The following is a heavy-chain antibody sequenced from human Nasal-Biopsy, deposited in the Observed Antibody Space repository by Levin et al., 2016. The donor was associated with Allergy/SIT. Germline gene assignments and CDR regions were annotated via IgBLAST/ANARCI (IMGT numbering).Heavy chain of an antibody. D-gene: IGHD3-22*01. CDR1: GFIVSDHY. CDR2: RKNKANSDIT. V-gene: IGHV3-72*01. J-gene: IGHJ4*02. CDR3: VTYMYDTSVY. Sequence: GESLKISCAASGFIVSDHYMDWVRQAPGKGLEWVGRRKNKANSDITEYAASVKGRFTISRDDSKNSLYLQLNSLKTEDTAVYYCVTYMYDTSVYWGQGTLVTVSS.